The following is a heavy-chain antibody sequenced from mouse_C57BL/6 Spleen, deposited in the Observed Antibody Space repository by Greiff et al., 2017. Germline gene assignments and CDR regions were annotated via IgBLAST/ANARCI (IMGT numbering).Heavy chain of an antibody. J-gene: IGHJ4*01. V-gene: IGHV1-76*01. CDR1: GYTFTDYY. Sequence: VQLQQSGAELVRPGASVKLSCKASGYTFTDYYINWVKQRPGQGLEWIARIYPGSGNTYYNEKFKGKATLTAEKSSSTAYMQLSSLTSEDSAVYFCAREGWLLRAMDYWGQGTSVTVSS. CDR3: AREGWLLRAMDY. CDR2: IYPGSGNT. D-gene: IGHD2-3*01.